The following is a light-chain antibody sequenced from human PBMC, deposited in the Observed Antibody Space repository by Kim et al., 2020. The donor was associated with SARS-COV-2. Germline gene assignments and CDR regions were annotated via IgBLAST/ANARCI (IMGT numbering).Light chain of an antibody. CDR3: QVWDSSSDHWV. J-gene: IGLJ3*02. V-gene: IGLV3-21*04. CDR1: NIGGKS. Sequence: AHGKTARITGGGSNIGGKSVHWCQQKPGQAPVLVIYYDSDRPSGIPQRISGSYSGNTATLTISRVEAGDEADYYCQVWDSSSDHWVFGGGTQLTVL. CDR2: YDS.